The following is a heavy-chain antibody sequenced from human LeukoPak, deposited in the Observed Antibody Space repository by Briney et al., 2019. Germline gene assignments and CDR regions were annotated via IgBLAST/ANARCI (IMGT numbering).Heavy chain of an antibody. Sequence: GGSLRLSCAASGFTFSSYAMSWVRQAPGKGLEWVSAINGSGGSTCYADSVKGRFTISRDNSKNTLYLQMNSLRAEDTAVYYCAKDTYYYGSGSPGDYWGQGTLVTVSS. CDR1: GFTFSSYA. V-gene: IGHV3-23*01. CDR2: INGSGGST. J-gene: IGHJ4*02. CDR3: AKDTYYYGSGSPGDY. D-gene: IGHD3-10*01.